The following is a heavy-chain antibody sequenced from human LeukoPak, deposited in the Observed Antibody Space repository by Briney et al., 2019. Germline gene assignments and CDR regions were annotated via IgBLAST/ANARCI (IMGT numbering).Heavy chain of an antibody. J-gene: IGHJ4*02. V-gene: IGHV3-7*01. D-gene: IGHD3-16*02. CDR2: IKQDGSEK. Sequence: QPGGSLRLSCAASGFTFSSYWMSWVRQAPGKGLEWVANIKQDGSEKYYVDSVKGRFTISRDNAKNSLYLQMNSLRAEDTAVYYCARVGVMITFGGVIAFDYWGQGTLVTVSS. CDR3: ARVGVMITFGGVIAFDY. CDR1: GFTFSSYW.